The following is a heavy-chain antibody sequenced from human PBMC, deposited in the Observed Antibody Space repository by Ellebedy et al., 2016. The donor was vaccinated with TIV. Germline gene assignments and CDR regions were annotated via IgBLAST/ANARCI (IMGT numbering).Heavy chain of an antibody. Sequence: MPSETLSLTCTVSGDSITSSTYYWGWIRQPPGKGLEWIGSIYYSGSTYYNPSLRSRVTMSVDTSKNQFSLKLSSVTAADTAVYHCARLIVTVSYNWFDPWGQGTLVTVSS. V-gene: IGHV4-39*01. D-gene: IGHD3-16*02. J-gene: IGHJ5*02. CDR2: IYYSGST. CDR3: ARLIVTVSYNWFDP. CDR1: GDSITSSTYY.